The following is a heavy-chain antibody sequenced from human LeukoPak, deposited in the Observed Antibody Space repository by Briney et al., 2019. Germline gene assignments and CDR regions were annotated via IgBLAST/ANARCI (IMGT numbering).Heavy chain of an antibody. CDR1: GYTFTSYY. D-gene: IGHD5-24*01. Sequence: ASVKVSCKASGYTFTSYYMHWVRQAPGQGLEWMGIINPSGGSTSYAQKFQGRVTTTRDTSTSTVYMELSSLRSEDTAVYYCARLPGDGYDDYWGQGTLVTVSS. CDR2: INPSGGST. CDR3: ARLPGDGYDDY. J-gene: IGHJ4*02. V-gene: IGHV1-46*01.